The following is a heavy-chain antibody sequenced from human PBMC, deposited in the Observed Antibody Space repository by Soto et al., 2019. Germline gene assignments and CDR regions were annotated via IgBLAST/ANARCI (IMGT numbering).Heavy chain of an antibody. V-gene: IGHV4-31*03. CDR1: GGSISSGGYY. CDR2: IYYSGST. J-gene: IGHJ3*02. D-gene: IGHD2-21*02. CDR3: ARAPLVVVTASRAAFDI. Sequence: QVQLQESGPGLVKPSQTLSLTCTVSGGSISSGGYYWSWIRQHPGKGLEWIGYIYYSGSTYYNPSLKSRFTISVDTSKNQFSLKLSSVTAADTAVYYCARAPLVVVTASRAAFDIWGQGTMVTVSS.